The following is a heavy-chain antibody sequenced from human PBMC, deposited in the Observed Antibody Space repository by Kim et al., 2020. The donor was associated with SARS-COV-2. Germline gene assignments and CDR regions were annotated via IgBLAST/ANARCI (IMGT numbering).Heavy chain of an antibody. CDR2: ISGDGGST. CDR1: GFTFDDYA. J-gene: IGHJ5*02. Sequence: GGSLRLSCAASGFTFDDYAMHWVRQAPGKGLEWVSLISGDGGSTYYADSVKGRFTISRDNSKNSLYLQMNSLRTEDTALYYCAKDSGPSYGSGSYYRADYNWFDPWCQGTLVTVSS. CDR3: AKDSGPSYGSGSYYRADYNWFDP. D-gene: IGHD3-10*01. V-gene: IGHV3-43*02.